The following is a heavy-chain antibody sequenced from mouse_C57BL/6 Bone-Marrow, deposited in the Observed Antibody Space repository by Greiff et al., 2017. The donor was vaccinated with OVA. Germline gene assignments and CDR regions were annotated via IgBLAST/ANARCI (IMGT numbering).Heavy chain of an antibody. D-gene: IGHD1-1*01. Sequence: EVKLMESGGGLVQPKGSLKLSCAASGFSFNTYAMNWVRQAPGKGLEWVARIRSKSNNYATYYADSVKDRFTISRDDSESMLYLQMNNLKTEDTAMYYCVRHNPYGKDVWGTGTTVTVSS. J-gene: IGHJ1*03. CDR3: VRHNPYGKDV. CDR2: IRSKSNNYAT. V-gene: IGHV10-1*01. CDR1: GFSFNTYA.